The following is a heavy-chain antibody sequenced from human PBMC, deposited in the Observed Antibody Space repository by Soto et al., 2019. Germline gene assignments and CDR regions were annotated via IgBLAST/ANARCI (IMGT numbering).Heavy chain of an antibody. CDR3: ASSSSFYDGSAYYYRIDH. V-gene: IGHV6-1*01. CDR2: TYYRSKWYN. Sequence: SQTLSLTCAISGDSVSSNSVAWNWIWQSPSRGLEWLGRTYYRSKWYNDYAESVKSRITINPDTSKNHFSLQLNSVTPEDTAVYYCASSSSFYDGSAYYYRIDHWGQGTLVTVSS. CDR1: GDSVSSNSVA. D-gene: IGHD3-22*01. J-gene: IGHJ4*02.